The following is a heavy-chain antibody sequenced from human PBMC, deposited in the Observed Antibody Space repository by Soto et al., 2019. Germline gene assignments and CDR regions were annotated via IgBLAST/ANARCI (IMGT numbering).Heavy chain of an antibody. V-gene: IGHV4-59*01. CDR3: AREFYYDSCGIGFDS. J-gene: IGHJ4*02. CDR1: GSPISSYY. D-gene: IGHD3-22*01. CDR2: VYYTGTT. Sequence: SETLSLTCSVSGSPISSYYWSWFRQPPGQGLEWLGYVYYTGTTTYNPSLKSRLTISLDTSKTQFSLKLSSVTAADTAIYYCAREFYYDSCGIGFDSWGQGTLVTVSS.